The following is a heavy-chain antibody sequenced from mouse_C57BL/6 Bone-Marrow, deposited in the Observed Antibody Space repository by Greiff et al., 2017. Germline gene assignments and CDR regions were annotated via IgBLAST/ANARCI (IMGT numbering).Heavy chain of an antibody. J-gene: IGHJ4*01. CDR1: GFTFSDYY. Sequence: DVKLVESEGGLVQPGSSMKLSCTASGFTFSDYYMAWVSQVPEKGLEWVANINYDGSSTYYLDSLKSRFIISRDNAKNILYLQMSSRKSEDTATYYCARASSGYAMDYWGQATSVTVSS. CDR3: ARASSGYAMDY. CDR2: INYDGSST. D-gene: IGHD3-2*02. V-gene: IGHV5-16*01.